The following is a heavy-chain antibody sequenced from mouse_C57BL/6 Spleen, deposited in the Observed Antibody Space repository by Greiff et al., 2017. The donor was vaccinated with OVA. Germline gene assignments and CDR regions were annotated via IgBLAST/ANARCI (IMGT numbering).Heavy chain of an antibody. CDR2: ISMKSDNYET. CDR1: GFTFSNYW. V-gene: IGHV6-3*01. D-gene: IGHD1-1*01. CDR3: TGGIYYYGSLAY. J-gene: IGHJ3*01. Sequence: EVKLEESGGGLVQPGGSMKLSCVASGFTFSNYWMNWVRQSPEKGLEWVAHISMKSDNYETHYAVSGTGRFTISRDASKSSVYLQMNNLRAEDTGIYYCTGGIYYYGSLAYWGQGTLVTVSA.